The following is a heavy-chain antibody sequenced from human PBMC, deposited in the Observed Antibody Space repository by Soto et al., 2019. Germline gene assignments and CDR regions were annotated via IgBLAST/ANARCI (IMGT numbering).Heavy chain of an antibody. Sequence: ASVKVSCKASGYTFTSYAMHWARQAPGQRLEWMGWINAGNGNTKYSQKFQGRVTITRDTSASTAYMELSSLRSEDTAVYYCARAPTLRFLEWLPIGWFDPWGQGTLVTVSS. J-gene: IGHJ5*02. CDR3: ARAPTLRFLEWLPIGWFDP. D-gene: IGHD3-3*01. V-gene: IGHV1-3*01. CDR1: GYTFTSYA. CDR2: INAGNGNT.